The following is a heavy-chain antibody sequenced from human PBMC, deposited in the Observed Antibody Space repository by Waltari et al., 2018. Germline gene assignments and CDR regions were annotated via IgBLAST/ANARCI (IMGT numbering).Heavy chain of an antibody. CDR2: INHSGST. V-gene: IGHV4-34*01. Sequence: QVQLQQWGAGLLKPSETLSLTCAVYGGSFSGYYWSWIRQPPGKGLGWIGEINHSGSTNYNPSLKSRVTISVDTSKNQFSLKLSSVTAADTAVYYCARGLRLVSIAARKTQGYYMDVWGKGTTVTISS. J-gene: IGHJ6*03. CDR3: ARGLRLVSIAARKTQGYYMDV. D-gene: IGHD6-6*01. CDR1: GGSFSGYY.